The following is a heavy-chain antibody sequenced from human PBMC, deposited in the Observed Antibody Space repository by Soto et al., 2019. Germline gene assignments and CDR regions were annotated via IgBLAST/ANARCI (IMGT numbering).Heavy chain of an antibody. CDR3: ARDWCGGSYAY. Sequence: QVQLVESGGGLVKPGGSLRLSCAASGFTFSDYYMSWIRQAPGKGLEWVSYVSRSGSTIYYADFEKGRFTISRDNANNSMYMQMNSLKAEDTGVYYCARDWCGGSYAYWGQGTLGTVSS. CDR2: VSRSGSTI. V-gene: IGHV3-11*01. J-gene: IGHJ4*02. D-gene: IGHD1-26*01. CDR1: GFTFSDYY.